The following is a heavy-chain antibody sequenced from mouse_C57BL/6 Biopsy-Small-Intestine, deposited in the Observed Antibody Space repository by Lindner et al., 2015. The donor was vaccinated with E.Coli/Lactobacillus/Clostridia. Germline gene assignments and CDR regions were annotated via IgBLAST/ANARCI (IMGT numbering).Heavy chain of an antibody. J-gene: IGHJ2*01. CDR3: AKSPELGRNY. Sequence: VQLQESGAELMKPGAVSEASCKATGYTFTGYWIEWVKQRPGHGLEWIGEILPGSVSTNYNERFKGKATFTADTSSNTAYMQLSSLTTEDSAIYYCAKSPELGRNYWGQGTTLTVSS. V-gene: IGHV1-9*01. D-gene: IGHD4-1*01. CDR2: ILPGSVST. CDR1: GYTFTGYW.